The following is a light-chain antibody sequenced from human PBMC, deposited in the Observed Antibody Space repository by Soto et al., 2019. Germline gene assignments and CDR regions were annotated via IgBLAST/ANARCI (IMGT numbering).Light chain of an antibody. Sequence: QSALTQPRSVSGSPGQSVTLSCTGTHSDVGAYNYVSWYQHHPGKGPKLLIYDVTNRPSGVPDRFSGSKSGDTASLTISGLQAEDEADYFCCSYAGSDTLGVFGGGTKLTVL. CDR1: HSDVGAYNY. V-gene: IGLV2-11*01. CDR3: CSYAGSDTLGV. CDR2: DVT. J-gene: IGLJ3*02.